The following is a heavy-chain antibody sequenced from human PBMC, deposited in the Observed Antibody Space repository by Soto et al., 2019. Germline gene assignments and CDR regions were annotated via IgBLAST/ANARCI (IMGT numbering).Heavy chain of an antibody. CDR3: ARGPVKNYYYYYGMDV. Sequence: SETLSLTCAVYGGSFSGYYWSWIRQPPGKGLEWIGEINHSGSTNYNPSLKSRVTISVDTSKNQFSLKLSSVTAADTAVYYCARGPVKNYYYYYGMDVWGQGTTVTVSS. J-gene: IGHJ6*02. V-gene: IGHV4-34*01. CDR1: GGSFSGYY. D-gene: IGHD6-19*01. CDR2: INHSGST.